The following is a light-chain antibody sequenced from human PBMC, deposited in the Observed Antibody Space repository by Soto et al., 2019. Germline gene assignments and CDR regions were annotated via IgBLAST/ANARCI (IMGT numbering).Light chain of an antibody. V-gene: IGKV1-5*01. CDR1: QSISSW. Sequence: DIQMTQSPSTLSASVGDRVTLTRRAGQSISSWLAWYQQKAGKAPKLLIYDASSLDSGVPSRFSGSGSGTDLTLTISSLHPDDFATYYCQQYNGTVGQGQRLEI. J-gene: IGKJ5*01. CDR3: QQYNGT. CDR2: DAS.